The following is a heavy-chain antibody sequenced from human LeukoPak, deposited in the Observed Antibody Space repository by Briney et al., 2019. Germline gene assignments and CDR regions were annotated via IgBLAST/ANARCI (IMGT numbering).Heavy chain of an antibody. CDR3: ARDFITGTYLSWFDP. V-gene: IGHV1-2*02. J-gene: IGHJ5*02. CDR1: GYTFTGYY. D-gene: IGHD1-7*01. CDR2: NNPNSGGT. Sequence: ASVKVSCKASGYTFTGYYMHWVRQAPGQGLEWMGWNNPNSGGTNYAQKFQGRVTMTRDTSISTAYMELSRLRSDDTAVYYCARDFITGTYLSWFDPWGQGTLVTVSS.